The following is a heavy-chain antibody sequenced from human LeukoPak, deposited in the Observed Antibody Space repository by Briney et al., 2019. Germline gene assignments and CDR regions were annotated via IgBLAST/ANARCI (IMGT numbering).Heavy chain of an antibody. CDR2: INHSGST. V-gene: IGHV4-34*01. CDR1: GGSFSGYY. J-gene: IGHJ4*02. Sequence: TSETLSLNCAVYGGSFSGYYWSWIRQPPGKGLEWIGEINHSGSTNYNPSLKSRVTISVDTSKNQFSLKLSSVTAADTAVYYCARWDLGEYGAPLFDYWGQGTLVTVSS. D-gene: IGHD4-17*01. CDR3: ARWDLGEYGAPLFDY.